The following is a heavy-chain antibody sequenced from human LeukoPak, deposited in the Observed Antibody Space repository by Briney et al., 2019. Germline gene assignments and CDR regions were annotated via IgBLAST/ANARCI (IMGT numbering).Heavy chain of an antibody. D-gene: IGHD6-13*01. V-gene: IGHV3-9*01. CDR1: GFTFDDYA. CDR2: ISWNSGSI. J-gene: IGHJ6*02. CDR3: AAAGGYPTASYCMDV. Sequence: AGGSLRLSCAASGFTFDDYAMHWVRQAPGKGLEWVSGISWNSGSIGYADSVKGRFTISRDNAKNSLYLQMNSLRAEDTALYYCAAAGGYPTASYCMDVWGQGTPVTVSS.